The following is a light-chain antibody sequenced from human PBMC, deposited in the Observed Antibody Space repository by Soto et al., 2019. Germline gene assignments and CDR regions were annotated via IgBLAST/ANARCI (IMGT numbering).Light chain of an antibody. CDR1: QSVGSDY. Sequence: EIVLTQSPGTLSLSPGERASFSCRASQSVGSDYLGWYQHKPGQAPRLLIRAASRRATDIPDRFSGSGSGTDFTLTINNLDPEDSAVYYCHQRFTSPRTFGQGTKLEIK. CDR2: AAS. CDR3: HQRFTSPRT. J-gene: IGKJ2*01. V-gene: IGKV3-20*01.